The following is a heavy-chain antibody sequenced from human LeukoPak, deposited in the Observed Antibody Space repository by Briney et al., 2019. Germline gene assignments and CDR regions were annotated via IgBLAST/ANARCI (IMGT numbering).Heavy chain of an antibody. D-gene: IGHD3-9*01. CDR1: GGSISSSSSY. CDR2: IYYTGST. Sequence: SETLSLTCTVSGGSISSSSSYWGWIRQSPGEGLECIGNIYYTGSTDYNPSLKSRVTISVDMSKNQFSLKLTSVTAADTAVYYCARSLTGNFDYWGQGTLVTVSS. CDR3: ARSLTGNFDY. J-gene: IGHJ4*02. V-gene: IGHV4-39*07.